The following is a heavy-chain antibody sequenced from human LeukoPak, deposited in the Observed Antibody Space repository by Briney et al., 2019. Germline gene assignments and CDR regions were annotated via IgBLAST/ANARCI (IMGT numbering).Heavy chain of an antibody. CDR2: IIPIFGTA. Sequence: GASVKVSCKPSVDTPSSSAIRGVPDGPQQGLEWMGGIIPIFGTANYAQKFKGRVTITADESTSTAYMELSSLRSEDTAVYYCARVPGGTQSSIWGQGTMVTVSS. D-gene: IGHD6-13*01. CDR3: ARVPGGTQSSI. J-gene: IGHJ3*02. CDR1: VDTPSSSA. V-gene: IGHV1-69*13.